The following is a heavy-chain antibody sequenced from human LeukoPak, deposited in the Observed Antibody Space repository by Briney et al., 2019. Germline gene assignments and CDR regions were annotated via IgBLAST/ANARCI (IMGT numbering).Heavy chain of an antibody. CDR3: ARDGPAYSSGSNWFDP. J-gene: IGHJ5*02. CDR2: IYYSGST. V-gene: IGHV4-59*01. Sequence: SETLSLTCAVSGGSISSYYWSWIRQPPGKGLEWIGYIYYSGSTNYNPSLKSRVTISVDTSKNQFSLKLSSVTAADTAVYYCARDGPAYSSGSNWFDPWGQGTLVTVSS. CDR1: GGSISSYY. D-gene: IGHD6-19*01.